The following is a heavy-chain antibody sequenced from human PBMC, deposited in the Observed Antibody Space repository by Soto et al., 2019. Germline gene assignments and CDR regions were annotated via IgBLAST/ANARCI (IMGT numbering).Heavy chain of an antibody. CDR3: ARDILSGGAYPDS. D-gene: IGHD3-10*01. J-gene: IGHJ5*01. V-gene: IGHV3-21*01. Sequence: PGGSVRLSCAASGFTFSTYTMNGVRQAPGKGLEWISSISSGSSYIYYAGSVKGRFTISRDNAKNSLFLQMNSLRADDTAVYYCARDILSGGAYPDSWGQGTKVTVSS. CDR2: ISSGSSYI. CDR1: GFTFSTYT.